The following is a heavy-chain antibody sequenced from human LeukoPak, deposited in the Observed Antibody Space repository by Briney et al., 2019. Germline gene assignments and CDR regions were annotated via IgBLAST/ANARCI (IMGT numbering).Heavy chain of an antibody. CDR1: GLFFSDVW. J-gene: IGHJ4*02. Sequence: QPGGSLRLSCAGTGLFFSDVWMNWFRQAPGKGLEWVANIEKDGSEKNYVDSVKGRFTISRDNAKNSLHLEMNSLRGEDTAVYYCAAGYGWLTDFWGRGTLVTVSS. CDR3: AAGYGWLTDF. CDR2: IEKDGSEK. V-gene: IGHV3-7*01. D-gene: IGHD2-8*02.